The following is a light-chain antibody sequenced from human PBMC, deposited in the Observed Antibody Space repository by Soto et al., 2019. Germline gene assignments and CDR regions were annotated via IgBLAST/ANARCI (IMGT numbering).Light chain of an antibody. CDR3: SSYTSSSTLV. CDR2: DVS. J-gene: IGLJ2*01. CDR1: SSDVGGYEY. Sequence: QSALTQPASVSGSPGQSITISCTGTSSDVGGYEYVSWYQQHPGKAPKLIIYDVSNRPSGVSNRFSGSKSGNTASLTISGLQAEDEADYYCSSYTSSSTLVFGGGTKLTVL. V-gene: IGLV2-14*01.